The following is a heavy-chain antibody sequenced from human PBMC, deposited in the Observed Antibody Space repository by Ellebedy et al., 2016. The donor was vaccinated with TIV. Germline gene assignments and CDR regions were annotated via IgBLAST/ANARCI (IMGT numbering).Heavy chain of an antibody. V-gene: IGHV3-15*01. CDR1: GFTFSSYA. CDR2: IKSKTDGGTT. J-gene: IGHJ4*02. D-gene: IGHD6-13*01. CDR3: LTDWITQTSSWYWVGGY. Sequence: GESLKISCVASGFTFSSYAMSWVRQAPGKGLEWVGRIKSKTDGGTTDYAAPVRGRFIISRDDSENTLYLQMNSLKTEDTAVYYCLTDWITQTSSWYWVGGYWGQGTLVTVSS.